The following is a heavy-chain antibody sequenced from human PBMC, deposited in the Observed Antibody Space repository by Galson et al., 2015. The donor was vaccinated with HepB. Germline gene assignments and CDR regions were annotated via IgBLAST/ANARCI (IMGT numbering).Heavy chain of an antibody. CDR2: MNPNSGNT. J-gene: IGHJ6*03. Sequence: SVKVSCKASGYTFTSYDINWVRQATGQGLEWMGWMNPNSGNTGYAQKFQGRVTMTRNTSISTAYMELSSLRSEDTAVYYCASSYGSSWYWGDYYYMDVWGKGTTVTVSS. V-gene: IGHV1-8*01. CDR1: GYTFTSYD. D-gene: IGHD6-13*01. CDR3: ASSYGSSWYWGDYYYMDV.